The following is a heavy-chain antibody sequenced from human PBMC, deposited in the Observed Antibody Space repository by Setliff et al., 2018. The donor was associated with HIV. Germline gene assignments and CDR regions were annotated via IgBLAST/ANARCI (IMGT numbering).Heavy chain of an antibody. J-gene: IGHJ6*03. V-gene: IGHV4-59*12. CDR2: IYYRWST. Sequence: SETLSLTCAVAGGSISGYYWSWIRQPPGKGLEWIGYIYYRWSTNCNPSLKSRVTISVDTSKNQFSLRLSSVTAADTAVYYCARVSCSSWYSIPQYYYYSMDVWGNGTTVTVSS. D-gene: IGHD6-13*01. CDR3: ARVSCSSWYSIPQYYYYSMDV. CDR1: GGSISGYY.